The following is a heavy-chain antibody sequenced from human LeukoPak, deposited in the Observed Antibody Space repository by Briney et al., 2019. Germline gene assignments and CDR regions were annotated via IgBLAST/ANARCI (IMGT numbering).Heavy chain of an antibody. J-gene: IGHJ6*02. V-gene: IGHV3-30*03. CDR2: ISFDGSNE. D-gene: IGHD3-16*02. Sequence: GRSLRLSCAASGFTFSSYGMHWVRQSPGRGLEWVSFISFDGSNEFYANSLKGRFTISRDNSKDTLYLQMDSLRAEDTALYYCAREEHDYVWGSYRYCYYYGIDVWGQGTTVTVSS. CDR1: GFTFSSYG. CDR3: AREEHDYVWGSYRYCYYYGIDV.